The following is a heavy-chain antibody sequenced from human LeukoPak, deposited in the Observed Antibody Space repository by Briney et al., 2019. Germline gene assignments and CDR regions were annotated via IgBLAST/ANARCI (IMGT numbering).Heavy chain of an antibody. CDR1: GYTFTSYD. V-gene: IGHV1-8*01. J-gene: IGHJ4*02. CDR3: ARGLCSYDSSGYYPYYFDY. D-gene: IGHD3-22*01. CDR2: MNPNSGNT. Sequence: ASVKVSCKASGYTFTSYDINWVLQATGQGLGWMGWMNPNSGNTGYAQKFQGRVTMTRNTSISTAYMELSSLRPEDTAVYYCARGLCSYDSSGYYPYYFDYWGQGTLVTVSS.